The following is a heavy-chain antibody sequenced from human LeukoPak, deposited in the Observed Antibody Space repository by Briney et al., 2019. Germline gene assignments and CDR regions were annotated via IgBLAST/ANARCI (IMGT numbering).Heavy chain of an antibody. J-gene: IGHJ4*02. Sequence: PGGSLRLSCAASGFTFSSYAMHWVRQAPGKGLEWVAVISYDGSNKYYADSVKGRFTISRDNSKNTLYLQMNSLRAEDTAVYYCARDVLEYSCSSQGLAYWGQGTLVTVSS. CDR2: ISYDGSNK. D-gene: IGHD6-6*01. CDR1: GFTFSSYA. CDR3: ARDVLEYSCSSQGLAY. V-gene: IGHV3-30-3*01.